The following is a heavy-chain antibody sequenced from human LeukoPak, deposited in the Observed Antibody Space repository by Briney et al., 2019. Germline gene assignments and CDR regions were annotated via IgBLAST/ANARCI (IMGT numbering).Heavy chain of an antibody. J-gene: IGHJ4*02. CDR1: GFTFSSYA. CDR3: ANVVYCSGGSCYHKQSDY. V-gene: IGHV3-30*04. Sequence: GGSLRLSCAAYGFTFSSYAMHWVRQAPGKGLEWVAVISYNGSNKYYADSVKGRFTISRDNSKNTLYLQMNSLRAEDTAVYYCANVVYCSGGSCYHKQSDYWGQGTLVTVSS. CDR2: ISYNGSNK. D-gene: IGHD2-15*01.